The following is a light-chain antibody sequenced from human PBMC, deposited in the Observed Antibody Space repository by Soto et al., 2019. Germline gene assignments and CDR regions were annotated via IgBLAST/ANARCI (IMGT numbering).Light chain of an antibody. Sequence: DLQMTQSPSSLSASVGDRVTITCQASQDISNYLNWYQQKPGKAPKLLIYDESNLETGVPSRFSGSGSGTDFTFTISSLQPEDIATYYCQQYDNLLTFGGGTKVEIK. CDR1: QDISNY. J-gene: IGKJ4*01. V-gene: IGKV1-33*01. CDR2: DES. CDR3: QQYDNLLT.